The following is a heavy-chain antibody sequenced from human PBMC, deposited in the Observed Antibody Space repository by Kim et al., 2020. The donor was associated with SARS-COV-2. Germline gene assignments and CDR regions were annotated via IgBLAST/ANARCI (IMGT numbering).Heavy chain of an antibody. CDR1: GFTFSSYA. J-gene: IGHJ4*01. Sequence: GGSLRLSCAASGFTFSSYAMSWVRQAPGKGLEWVSAISGSGGSTYYADSVKGRFTISRDNSKNTLYLQMNSLRAEDTAVYYCAKDHDLSYVWGSYRPTYYFYYWGQGTLVTVSS. D-gene: IGHD3-16*02. CDR2: ISGSGGST. CDR3: AKDHDLSYVWGSYRPTYYFYY. V-gene: IGHV3-23*01.